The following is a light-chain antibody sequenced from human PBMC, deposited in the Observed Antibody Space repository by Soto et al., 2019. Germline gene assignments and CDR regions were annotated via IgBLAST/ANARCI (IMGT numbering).Light chain of an antibody. Sequence: QMTQSPASLSASVGDRVTITCRASQDITNFLNWYQQKPGKAPKLLIYDATYLQSGVPSRFSASGSGTDFTLTISSLQPEDFATYYCQQSYIIPILFGQGTRLEIK. J-gene: IGKJ5*01. CDR1: QDITNF. V-gene: IGKV1-39*01. CDR2: DAT. CDR3: QQSYIIPIL.